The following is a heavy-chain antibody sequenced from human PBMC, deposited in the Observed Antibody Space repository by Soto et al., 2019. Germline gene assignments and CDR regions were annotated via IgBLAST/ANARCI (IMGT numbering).Heavy chain of an antibody. Sequence: GSLRLSCAASGFTFSNDWMNWVRQGPGKGLEWVSRIISGGTRVTYADSVKGRFTIARDNAKNTLYLEMHSLTAEDTAVYYCARARTSKGGMDXWGQGTKVTVS. CDR1: GFTFSNDW. CDR3: ARARTSKGGMDX. D-gene: IGHD6-6*01. V-gene: IGHV3-74*01. CDR2: IISGGTRV. J-gene: IGHJ6*02.